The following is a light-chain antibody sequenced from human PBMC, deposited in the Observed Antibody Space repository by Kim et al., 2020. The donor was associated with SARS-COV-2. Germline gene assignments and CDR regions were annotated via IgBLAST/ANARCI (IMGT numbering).Light chain of an antibody. J-gene: IGKJ3*01. CDR3: MQGTHWPFT. CDR1: QSNAYSDGNIY. Sequence: PASNSSRSSQSNAYSDGNIYLNWFHQRPGQSPRRLIYKVSKRDSGVPDRFSGSGSGTDFTLQISRVEAEDVGVYYCMQGTHWPFTFGPGTKVDIK. CDR2: KVS. V-gene: IGKV2-30*01.